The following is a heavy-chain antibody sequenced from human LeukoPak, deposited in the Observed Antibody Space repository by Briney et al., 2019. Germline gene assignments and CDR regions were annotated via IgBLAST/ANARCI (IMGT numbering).Heavy chain of an antibody. J-gene: IGHJ4*02. CDR1: GYTFTRYY. CDR2: MKPNSGGT. Sequence: ASVKVSCKASGYTFTRYYMHWVGQAPGQGREWMGRMKPNSGGTNYAQKFQGRVTMTRDTSTSTAYMELSRLRSDDTAVYYCARGGSSSADYWGQGALVTVSS. D-gene: IGHD6-6*01. CDR3: ARGGSSSADY. V-gene: IGHV1-2*06.